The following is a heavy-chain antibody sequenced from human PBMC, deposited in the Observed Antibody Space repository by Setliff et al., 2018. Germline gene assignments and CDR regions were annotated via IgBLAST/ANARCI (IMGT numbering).Heavy chain of an antibody. J-gene: IGHJ6*03. V-gene: IGHV1-18*01. CDR2: ISTY. D-gene: IGHD3-22*01. CDR3: ARGPQKFYSDTSGYYYDALYYYYMDV. Sequence: ASVKVSCKTSGYTFTNYDINWVRQAPGRGLEWMGWISTYAQNFQGRVTMTTDASTSTTYMELSSLRSEDTAVYYCARGPQKFYSDTSGYYYDALYYYYMDVWGKGTTVTVSS. CDR1: GYTFTNYD.